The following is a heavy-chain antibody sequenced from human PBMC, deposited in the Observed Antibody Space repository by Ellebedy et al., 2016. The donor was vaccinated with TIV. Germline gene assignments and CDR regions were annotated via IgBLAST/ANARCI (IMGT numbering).Heavy chain of an antibody. CDR1: GFTFSYYT. CDR3: ARPAAAYSSSWYDFDC. Sequence: PGGSLRLSCAASGFTFSYYTMNWVRQAPGKGLEWVSSISGSSTYIHNADSVKGRLTISKDNAKNSLYLQMNSLRVEDTAVYYCARPAAAYSSSWYDFDCWGQGTLVTVSS. CDR2: ISGSSTYI. D-gene: IGHD6-13*01. V-gene: IGHV3-21*01. J-gene: IGHJ4*02.